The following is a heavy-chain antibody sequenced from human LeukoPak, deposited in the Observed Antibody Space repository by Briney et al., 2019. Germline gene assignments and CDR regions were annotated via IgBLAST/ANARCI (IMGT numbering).Heavy chain of an antibody. Sequence: ASVKVSCKASGYIFTGYYMHWVRQAPGQGLEWMGWINPNSGDTNYAQKFQGRVTMTRDTSISTAYMELSRLRSDDTAVYYCAREHEEQLVLDYWGQGTLVTVSS. CDR1: GYIFTGYY. D-gene: IGHD6-6*01. J-gene: IGHJ4*02. CDR2: INPNSGDT. CDR3: AREHEEQLVLDY. V-gene: IGHV1-2*02.